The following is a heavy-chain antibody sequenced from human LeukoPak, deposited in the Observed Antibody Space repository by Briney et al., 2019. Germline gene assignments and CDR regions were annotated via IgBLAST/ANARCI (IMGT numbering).Heavy chain of an antibody. J-gene: IGHJ6*03. D-gene: IGHD6-6*01. CDR3: ARGGSIAARIYYMDV. CDR2: IWYDGSNK. Sequence: PGRSLRFSCAASGFIFSSYGMHWIRQAPGKGLEWVAVIWYDGSNKYYADSVKGRFTISRDNSKNTLYLQMNSLRAEDTAVYYCARGGSIAARIYYMDVWGKGTTVTVSS. V-gene: IGHV3-33*01. CDR1: GFIFSSYG.